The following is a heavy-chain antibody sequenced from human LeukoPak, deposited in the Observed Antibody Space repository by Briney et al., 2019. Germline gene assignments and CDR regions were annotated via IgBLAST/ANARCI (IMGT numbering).Heavy chain of an antibody. CDR1: GGSISSRPYY. Sequence: SETLSLTCTVSGGSISSRPYYWGWVRQPPGKGLEWIGTISYSGTTYYNLSLKSRVTISLDTSKNQFSLKLSSVTAADTAVYYCARTPIYYFDNSGYYNWGQGTLVTVSS. V-gene: IGHV4-39*07. CDR3: ARTPIYYFDNSGYYN. CDR2: ISYSGTT. D-gene: IGHD3-22*01. J-gene: IGHJ4*02.